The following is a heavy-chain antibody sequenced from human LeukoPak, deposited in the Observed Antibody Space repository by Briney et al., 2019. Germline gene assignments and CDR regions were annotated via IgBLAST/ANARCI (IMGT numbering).Heavy chain of an antibody. CDR1: GFTFSGSA. CDR2: IRSKANSYAT. V-gene: IGHV3-73*01. CDR3: TRGYDFWSGYYIDY. D-gene: IGHD3-3*01. Sequence: GGSLRLSCAASGFTFSGSAMHRVRQASGKGLEWVGRIRSKANSYATAYAASVKGRFTISRDDSKNTAYLQMNSLKTEDTAVYYCTRGYDFWSGYYIDYWGQGTLVTVSS. J-gene: IGHJ4*02.